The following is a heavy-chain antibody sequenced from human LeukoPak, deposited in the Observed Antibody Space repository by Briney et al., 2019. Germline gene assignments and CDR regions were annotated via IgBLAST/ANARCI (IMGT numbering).Heavy chain of an antibody. CDR1: GGSLSGYY. D-gene: IGHD3-9*01. J-gene: IGHJ6*02. CDR3: ARITIFPPVYYYYGMDV. V-gene: IGHV4-34*01. CDR2: INHSGST. Sequence: PSETLSLTCAVYGGSLSGYYWSWIRQPPGKGLEWIGEINHSGSTNYNPSLKSRVTISVDTSKNQFSLRLSSVTAADTAVYYCARITIFPPVYYYYGMDVWGQGTTVTVSS.